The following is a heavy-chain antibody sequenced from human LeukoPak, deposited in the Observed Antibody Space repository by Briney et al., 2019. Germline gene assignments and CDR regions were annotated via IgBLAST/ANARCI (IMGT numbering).Heavy chain of an antibody. CDR1: GFIFSAYS. CDR3: ARDFLGYYDILTGYPPGY. D-gene: IGHD3-9*01. J-gene: IGHJ4*02. V-gene: IGHV3-21*01. CDR2: ISSSSSYI. Sequence: PGGSLRLSCAASGFIFSAYSMNWVRQAPGKGLEWVSSISSSSSYIYYADSVKGRFTISRDNAKNSLYLQMNSLRAEDTAVYYCARDFLGYYDILTGYPPGYWGQGTLVTVSS.